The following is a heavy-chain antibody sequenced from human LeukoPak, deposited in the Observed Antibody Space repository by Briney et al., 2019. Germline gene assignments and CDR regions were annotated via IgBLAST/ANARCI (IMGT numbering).Heavy chain of an antibody. CDR2: ITGSGLTT. Sequence: GRSLRLSCAASGFTFSSYAMHWVRQAPGKGLEWVSIITGSGLTTYYAESVKGRFTISRDNSKNALYLQMPSLRAEDTAVYYCAKLGASDVWSSCDSWGQGSLVTVSS. CDR1: GFTFSSYA. CDR3: AKLGASDVWSSCDS. V-gene: IGHV3-23*01. D-gene: IGHD3-3*01. J-gene: IGHJ5*01.